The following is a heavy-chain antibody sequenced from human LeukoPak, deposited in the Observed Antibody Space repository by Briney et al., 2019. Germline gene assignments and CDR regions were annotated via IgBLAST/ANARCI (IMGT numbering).Heavy chain of an antibody. J-gene: IGHJ4*02. D-gene: IGHD6-19*01. CDR2: INAGNGNT. V-gene: IGHV1-3*01. Sequence: GASVKVSCKASGYTFTSYAMHWVRQAPGQRLEWMGWINAGNGNTKYSQKFQGRVTITRDTSASTAYMELSSLRSEDTAVYYCARDWEVAGSYYFDYWGQGTLVTVSS. CDR1: GYTFTSYA. CDR3: ARDWEVAGSYYFDY.